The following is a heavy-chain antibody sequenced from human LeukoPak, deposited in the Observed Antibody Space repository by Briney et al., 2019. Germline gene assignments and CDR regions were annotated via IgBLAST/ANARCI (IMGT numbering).Heavy chain of an antibody. D-gene: IGHD3-9*01. CDR3: ARDRLDDYDILTGYYKGPAFDI. Sequence: SVKVSCKASGGTFSSYAISWVRQAPGQGLEWMGGIIPIFGTANYAQKFQGRVTITADESTSTAYMELSSLRSEDTAVYYCARDRLDDYDILTGYYKGPAFDIWGQGTMVTVSS. CDR2: IIPIFGTA. CDR1: GGTFSSYA. V-gene: IGHV1-69*13. J-gene: IGHJ3*02.